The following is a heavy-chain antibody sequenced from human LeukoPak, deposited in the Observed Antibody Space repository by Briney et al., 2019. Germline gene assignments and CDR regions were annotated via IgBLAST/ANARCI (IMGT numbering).Heavy chain of an antibody. CDR1: GFTFSSYA. V-gene: IGHV3-23*01. Sequence: PGGSLRLSCAASGFTFSSYAMSWVRQAPGKGLEWVSAISGSGGSTYYADSVKGRSTISRDNSKNTLYLQMNSLRAEDTAVYYCAAKGPYCSSTSCYSYWGQGTLVTVSS. CDR3: AAKGPYCSSTSCYSY. J-gene: IGHJ4*02. D-gene: IGHD2-2*01. CDR2: ISGSGGST.